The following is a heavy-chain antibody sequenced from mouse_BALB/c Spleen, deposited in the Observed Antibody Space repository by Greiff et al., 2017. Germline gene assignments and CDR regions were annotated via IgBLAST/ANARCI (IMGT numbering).Heavy chain of an antibody. V-gene: IGHV5-17*02. Sequence: EVMLVESGGGLVQPGGSRKLSCAASGFTFSSFGMHWVRQAPGKGLEWVAYISSGSSTIYYADTVKGRFTISRDNPKNTLFLQMTSLRSEDTAMYYCARFYDYDAMDYWGQGTSVTVSS. CDR1: GFTFSSFG. J-gene: IGHJ4*01. D-gene: IGHD2-3*01. CDR2: ISSGSSTI. CDR3: ARFYDYDAMDY.